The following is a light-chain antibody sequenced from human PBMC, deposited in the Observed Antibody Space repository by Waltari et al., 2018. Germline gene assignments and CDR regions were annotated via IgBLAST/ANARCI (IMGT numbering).Light chain of an antibody. Sequence: QSALTQPASVSGSPGKSITIPCTGSSSDVGNFNLVSWYQLHPGKAPKLLIFEATKRPSGISYHVSGSKSGNTASLTISGLQAEDEADYFCCSYAGSSSPRLFGGGTKLSVL. V-gene: IGLV2-23*01. CDR2: EAT. CDR1: SSDVGNFNL. CDR3: CSYAGSSSPRL. J-gene: IGLJ3*02.